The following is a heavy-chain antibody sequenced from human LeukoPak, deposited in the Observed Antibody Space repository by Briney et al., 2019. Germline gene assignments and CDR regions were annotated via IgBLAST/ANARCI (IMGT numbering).Heavy chain of an antibody. CDR2: ISYDGSNK. V-gene: IGHV3-30-3*01. D-gene: IGHD5-18*01. CDR3: ARVKVTAMGYYYGMDV. Sequence: GGSLRLSCAASGFTFSSYAMHWVRQAPGKGLEWVAVISYDGSNKYYADSVKGRFTISRDNSKNTLYLQMNSLRAEDTAVYYCARVKVTAMGYYYGMDVWGQGTTVTVSS. CDR1: GFTFSSYA. J-gene: IGHJ6*02.